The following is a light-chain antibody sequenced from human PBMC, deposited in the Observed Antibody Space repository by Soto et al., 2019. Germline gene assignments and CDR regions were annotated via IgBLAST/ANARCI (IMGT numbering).Light chain of an antibody. V-gene: IGLV2-23*01. J-gene: IGLJ3*02. CDR1: SSDVGSYNL. CDR3: CSYAGSSLWV. CDR2: EGS. Sequence: QSVLTQPVSVSGSPGQSITISCTGTSSDVGSYNLVSWYQQHPGKAPKLMIYEGSKRPSGVSNRFSGSKSGNTASLTISGLQAEDEADYYCCSYAGSSLWVFGGGTKLTVL.